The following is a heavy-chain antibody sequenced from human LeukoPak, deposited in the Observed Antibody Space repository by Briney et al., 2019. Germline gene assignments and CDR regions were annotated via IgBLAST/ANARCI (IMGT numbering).Heavy chain of an antibody. D-gene: IGHD1-26*01. Sequence: PSETLSLTCTVSGGSISSYYWSWIRQPPGKGLEWIGYIYYSGSTNYNPSLKSRATISVDTSKNQFSLNLSSVTAADTAVYYCARAPPEWELLGPGYFDYWGQGTLVTVSS. CDR2: IYYSGST. V-gene: IGHV4-59*01. J-gene: IGHJ4*02. CDR3: ARAPPEWELLGPGYFDY. CDR1: GGSISSYY.